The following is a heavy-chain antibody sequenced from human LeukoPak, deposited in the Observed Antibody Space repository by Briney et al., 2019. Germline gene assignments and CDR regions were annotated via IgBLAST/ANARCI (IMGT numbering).Heavy chain of an antibody. CDR1: GGTFSSYA. Sequence: GSSVKVSCKASGGTFSSYAISWVRQAPGQGLEWMGGIIPIFGTANYAQKFQGRVTITADESTSTAYMELSSLRSEDTAVYYCARAAELLWFGELAGHGAFDIWGQGTMVTVSS. D-gene: IGHD3-10*01. CDR3: ARAAELLWFGELAGHGAFDI. CDR2: IIPIFGTA. J-gene: IGHJ3*02. V-gene: IGHV1-69*01.